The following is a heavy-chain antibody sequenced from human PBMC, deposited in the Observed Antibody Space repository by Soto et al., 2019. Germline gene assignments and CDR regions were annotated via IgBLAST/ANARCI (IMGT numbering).Heavy chain of an antibody. Sequence: PGGSLRLSCAASGFTFSNYAMSWVRQAPGKGLEWVSAISGSGANTYYADSVKGRFTISRDNSKNQVVLTMTNMDPMDTATYYCAHRPGGSNNWFDPWGQGTLVTVSS. CDR2: ISGSGANT. J-gene: IGHJ5*02. CDR3: AHRPGGSNNWFDP. D-gene: IGHD5-12*01. CDR1: GFTFSNYA. V-gene: IGHV3-23*01.